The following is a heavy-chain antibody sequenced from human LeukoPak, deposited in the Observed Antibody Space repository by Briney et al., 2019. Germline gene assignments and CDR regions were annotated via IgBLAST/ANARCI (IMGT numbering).Heavy chain of an antibody. Sequence: PGGSLRLSCAASGFTFSNAWMSWVRQAPGKGLEWVGRIKSKTDGGTTDYAAPVKGRSTISRDDSKNTLYLQMNSLKTEDTAVYYCTTLTLDSSSWSGVDYWGQGTLVTVSS. CDR2: IKSKTDGGTT. CDR1: GFTFSNAW. D-gene: IGHD6-13*01. J-gene: IGHJ4*02. CDR3: TTLTLDSSSWSGVDY. V-gene: IGHV3-15*01.